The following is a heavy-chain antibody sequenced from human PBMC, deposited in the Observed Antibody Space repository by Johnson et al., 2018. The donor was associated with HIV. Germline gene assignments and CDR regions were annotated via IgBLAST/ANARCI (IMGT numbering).Heavy chain of an antibody. Sequence: VQLVESGGGVVQPGRSLRLSCAASGFTFSSYWMSWVRQAPGKGLEWLSFISSSGDIIRYADSVKGRFTISRDNAKNSLYLQMNSLRAEDTAVYYCAKDLSSSSLWGQGTMVTVSS. J-gene: IGHJ3*01. V-gene: IGHV3-48*04. D-gene: IGHD6-6*01. CDR1: GFTFSSYW. CDR2: ISSSGDII. CDR3: AKDLSSSSL.